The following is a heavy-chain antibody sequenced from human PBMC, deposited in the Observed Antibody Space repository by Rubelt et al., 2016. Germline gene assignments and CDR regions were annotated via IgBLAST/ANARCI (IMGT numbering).Heavy chain of an antibody. J-gene: IGHJ6*03. CDR1: GYTFTSYG. D-gene: IGHD3-16*01. CDR3: ARGEIGGLMDV. V-gene: IGHV1-18*01. CDR2: ISAYNGNT. Sequence: QVQLVQSGAEVKKPGASVKVSCKASGYTFTSYGISWVRQAPGQGLEWMGWISAYNGNTNRARKLQCRVTMTTETATSTCYMELRSLRADDTAVYYCARGEIGGLMDVWGKGTTVTVSS.